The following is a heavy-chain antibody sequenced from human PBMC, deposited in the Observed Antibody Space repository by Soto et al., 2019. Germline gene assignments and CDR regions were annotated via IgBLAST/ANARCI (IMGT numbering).Heavy chain of an antibody. Sequence: QVQLQESGPGLVKPSGTLSLTCAVSGGSISSSNWWSWVRQPPGKGLEWMGEIYHSGSTNYNPSLKSRVNISVDKSKNQFSLKLSSVTAADTAVDYCARFIGAAAGTAYDAFDIWGQGTMVTVSS. CDR3: ARFIGAAAGTAYDAFDI. V-gene: IGHV4-4*02. D-gene: IGHD6-13*01. CDR2: IYHSGST. J-gene: IGHJ3*02. CDR1: GGSISSSNW.